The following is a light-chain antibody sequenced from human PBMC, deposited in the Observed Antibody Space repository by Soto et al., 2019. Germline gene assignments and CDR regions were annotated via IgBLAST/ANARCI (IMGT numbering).Light chain of an antibody. J-gene: IGKJ1*01. CDR3: QQYNKWPWT. Sequence: EIVMTQSPATLSVSPGERATLSCRASQSVSSNLAWYQQKPGQAPRLLISGASTRATGIPARFSGSGSGTEFTLTISSRQSEDFAVYYCQQYNKWPWTFGQGTKVEIK. V-gene: IGKV3-15*01. CDR1: QSVSSN. CDR2: GAS.